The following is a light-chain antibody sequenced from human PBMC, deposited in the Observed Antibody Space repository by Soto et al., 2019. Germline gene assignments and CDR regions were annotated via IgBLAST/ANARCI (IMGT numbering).Light chain of an antibody. CDR3: QQYGSSPPYT. J-gene: IGKJ2*01. V-gene: IGKV3-20*01. CDR2: GAS. CDR1: QSVPNNY. Sequence: EIVLTQSPGTLSLSPGERATLSCRASQSVPNNYLAWYLQKPGQAPRLLIYGASTRASDIAGRFSGSGSGTDFTLTISRLEPEYFAVYYCQQYGSSPPYTFGQGTELEIK.